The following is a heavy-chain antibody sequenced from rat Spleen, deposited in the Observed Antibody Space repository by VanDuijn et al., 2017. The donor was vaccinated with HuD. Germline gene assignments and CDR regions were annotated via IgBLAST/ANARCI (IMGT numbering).Heavy chain of an antibody. Sequence: EVQLQESGPGLVKPSQSLSLTCSVTGYSITSSYRWNWIRKFPGNKMEWIGHISYSGSTSYNPSLKSRISITRDTSKNQFFLQLNSVTTEDTATYYCASHWGRAYFDYWGQGVMVAVSS. V-gene: IGHV3-1*01. CDR3: ASHWGRAYFDY. D-gene: IGHD5-1*01. CDR1: GYSITSSY. J-gene: IGHJ2*01. CDR2: ISYSGST.